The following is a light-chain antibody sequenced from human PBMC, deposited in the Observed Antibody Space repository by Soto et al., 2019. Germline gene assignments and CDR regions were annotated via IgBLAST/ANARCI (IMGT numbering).Light chain of an antibody. V-gene: IGKV1-27*01. J-gene: IGKJ3*01. CDR3: QKYSSVPV. CDR2: AAS. CDR1: QGIRNY. Sequence: IQMTQSPTSLSASVGDRVTITCLASQGIRNYVAWYQQIPGKAPKLLIYAASTLQSGVPSRFSGSGSGTDFTLPVNGLQPEDVATYSCQKYSSVPVFGPGTKVEIK.